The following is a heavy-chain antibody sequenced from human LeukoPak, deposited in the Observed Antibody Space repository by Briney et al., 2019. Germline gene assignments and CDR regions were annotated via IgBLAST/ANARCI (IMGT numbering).Heavy chain of an antibody. J-gene: IGHJ2*01. D-gene: IGHD3-22*01. Sequence: PSETLSLTCAVYGGSFSGYYWSWIRQPPGEGLEWIGEINHSGSTNYNPSLKSRVTISVDTSKNQFSLKLSSVTAADTAVYYCARGYAMIVVVPYWYFDLWGRGTLVTVSS. CDR1: GGSFSGYY. V-gene: IGHV4-34*01. CDR3: ARGYAMIVVVPYWYFDL. CDR2: INHSGST.